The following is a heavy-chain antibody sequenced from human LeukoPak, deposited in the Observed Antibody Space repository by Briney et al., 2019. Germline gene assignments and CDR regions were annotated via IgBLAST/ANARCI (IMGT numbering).Heavy chain of an antibody. J-gene: IGHJ4*02. Sequence: GGSLRLSCAASGFTFNSYAIHWVRQAPGKGLEWVAVISYDGSNKYYAESVRGRFTISRDNSKNTLYLQLNSLRPDDTTVYYCARDQLAYSGYDTLFDYWGQGTLVTVSS. V-gene: IGHV3-30*04. CDR1: GFTFNSYA. D-gene: IGHD5-12*01. CDR2: ISYDGSNK. CDR3: ARDQLAYSGYDTLFDY.